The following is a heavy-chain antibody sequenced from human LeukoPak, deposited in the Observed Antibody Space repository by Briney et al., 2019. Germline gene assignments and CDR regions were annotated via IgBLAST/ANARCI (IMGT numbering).Heavy chain of an antibody. Sequence: SETLSLTCTVSGGSISSSSYYWGWSRQPPGKGLEWIGSIYYSGSTYYNPSLKSRVTISVDTSKNQFSLKLSSVTAADTAVYYCARTSGSLVPFDYWGQGTLVTVSS. CDR3: ARTSGSLVPFDY. CDR1: GGSISSSSYY. V-gene: IGHV4-39*01. D-gene: IGHD1-26*01. J-gene: IGHJ4*02. CDR2: IYYSGST.